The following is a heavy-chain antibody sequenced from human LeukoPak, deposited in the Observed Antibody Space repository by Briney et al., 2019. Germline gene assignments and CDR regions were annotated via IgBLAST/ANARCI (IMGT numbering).Heavy chain of an antibody. J-gene: IGHJ4*02. V-gene: IGHV3-33*06. D-gene: IGHD1-26*01. Sequence: GGSLRLSCEVSGFIFSYYGMNWVRQAPGKGLEWVAVIWYDGSNKYYADSVKGRFTISRDNSKNTLYLQINSLRAEDTAVYYCAKPTSGSGSFLIDYWGQGTLVTVSS. CDR1: GFIFSYYG. CDR2: IWYDGSNK. CDR3: AKPTSGSGSFLIDY.